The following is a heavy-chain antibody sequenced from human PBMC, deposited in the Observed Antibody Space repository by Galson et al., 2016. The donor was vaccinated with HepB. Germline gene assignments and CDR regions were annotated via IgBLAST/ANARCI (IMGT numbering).Heavy chain of an antibody. J-gene: IGHJ5*02. CDR1: GFTFSTYA. CDR3: ARNDSSAYLGLSWFDP. CDR2: ISDGGVAT. D-gene: IGHD3-22*01. Sequence: SLRLSCAASGFTFSTYALTWVRQAPGKGLEWVSAISDGGVATYYADSVKGRFTISRDNSKNTLYLQMNSLRVDDTAVYYCARNDSSAYLGLSWFDPWGPGTLFTVSS. V-gene: IGHV3-23*01.